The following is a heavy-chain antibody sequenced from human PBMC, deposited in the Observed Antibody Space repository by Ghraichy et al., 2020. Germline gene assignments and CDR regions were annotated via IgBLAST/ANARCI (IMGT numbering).Heavy chain of an antibody. V-gene: IGHV4-34*01. CDR3: ARGFGGDFSEGGDHYLKDYFDL. CDR1: GGSFSDYY. Sequence: SETLSLTCAVYGGSFSDYYWTWIRQPPGKGLEWIGNVYHSGSTNYNPSLKRRVTISVETSKNQFSLTLTSATAADTAVYYCARGFGGDFSEGGDHYLKDYFDLWGQGTLVTVSS. CDR2: VYHSGST. D-gene: IGHD2-21*02. J-gene: IGHJ4*02.